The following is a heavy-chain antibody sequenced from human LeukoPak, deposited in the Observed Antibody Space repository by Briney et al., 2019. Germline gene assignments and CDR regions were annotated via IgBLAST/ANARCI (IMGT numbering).Heavy chain of an antibody. CDR3: ARATLERQRKPDRPYYYYGMDV. V-gene: IGHV1-69*04. CDR1: GGTFSSYA. Sequence: ASVKVSCKASGGTFSSYAITWVRQAPGQGLEWMGRIIPILGIANYAQKFQGRVTITADKSTSTAYMELSSLRSEDTAVYYCARATLERQRKPDRPYYYYGMDVWGRGTTVTVSS. CDR2: IIPILGIA. J-gene: IGHJ6*02. D-gene: IGHD1-1*01.